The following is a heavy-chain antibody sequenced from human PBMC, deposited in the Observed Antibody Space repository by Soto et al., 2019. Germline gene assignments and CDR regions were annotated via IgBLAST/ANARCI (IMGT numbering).Heavy chain of an antibody. D-gene: IGHD2-2*02. V-gene: IGHV4-30-4*01. J-gene: IGHJ4*02. CDR1: GDSISSADYF. CDR3: AREPYIHKARNDF. Sequence: SETLSLTCSVSGDSISSADYFLTWIRQSPGKGLEWMGYIFHSGTTYYNPSLKGRLLISIENSKNQFSLRLTSVTAADSAVYFCAREPYIHKARNDFWGPGTLVTVSS. CDR2: IFHSGTT.